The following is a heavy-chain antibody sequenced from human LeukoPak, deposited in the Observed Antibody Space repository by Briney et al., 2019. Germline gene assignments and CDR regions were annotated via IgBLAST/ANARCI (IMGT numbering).Heavy chain of an antibody. CDR1: GFTFSSYS. D-gene: IGHD6-19*01. V-gene: IGHV3-48*04. CDR2: ISSSSSTI. CDR3: ARSSSGWYVDY. Sequence: GGSLRLSCAASGFTFSSYSMNWVRQAPGKGLEWVSYISSSSSTIYYADSVKGRFTISRDNAKNSLYLQMNSLRAEDTAVYYCARSSSGWYVDYWGQGTLVTVSS. J-gene: IGHJ4*02.